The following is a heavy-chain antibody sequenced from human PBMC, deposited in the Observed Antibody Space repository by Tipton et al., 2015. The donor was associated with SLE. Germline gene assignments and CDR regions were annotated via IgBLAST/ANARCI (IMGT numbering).Heavy chain of an antibody. Sequence: TLSLTCTVSGGSISNHYWTWIRQPPGRGLEWIGYIYYTGTTSYNPSLKSRVTISVQTSKNQFSLKLTSVTAADTAVYYCARHADYFEWPHEWYFDLWGRGTLVTVSS. CDR3: ARHADYFEWPHEWYFDL. J-gene: IGHJ2*01. CDR2: IYYTGTT. CDR1: GGSISNHY. V-gene: IGHV4-59*11. D-gene: IGHD3-9*01.